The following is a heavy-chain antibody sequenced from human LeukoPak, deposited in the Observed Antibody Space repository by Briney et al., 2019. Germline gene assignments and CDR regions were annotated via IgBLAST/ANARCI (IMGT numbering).Heavy chain of an antibody. CDR3: ARLGVYSSSSNY. J-gene: IGHJ4*02. CDR1: GGSISSSSYY. CDR2: IYYSGST. V-gene: IGHV4-39*01. Sequence: PSETLSLTCTVSGGSISSSSYYWGWIRQPPGKGLEWIVSIYYSGSTYYNPSLKSRVTISVDTSKNQFSLKLSSVTAADTAVYYCARLGVYSSSSNYWGQGTLVTVSS. D-gene: IGHD6-6*01.